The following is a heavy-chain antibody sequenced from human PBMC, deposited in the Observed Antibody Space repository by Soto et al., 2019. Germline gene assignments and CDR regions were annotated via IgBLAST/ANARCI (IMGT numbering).Heavy chain of an antibody. D-gene: IGHD6-13*01. Sequence: QVQLVQSGAEVKEPGFSVKVSCKASGGTFRNYAINWVRQAPGQGLEWMGGIIPIFRASNYAQKFQGRVTITADESTSTAYMDLSSLGSEDTAVYYCARVRSLAAAGPSDSWGQGTLVTVSS. CDR2: IIPIFRAS. CDR1: GGTFRNYA. J-gene: IGHJ4*02. V-gene: IGHV1-69*12. CDR3: ARVRSLAAAGPSDS.